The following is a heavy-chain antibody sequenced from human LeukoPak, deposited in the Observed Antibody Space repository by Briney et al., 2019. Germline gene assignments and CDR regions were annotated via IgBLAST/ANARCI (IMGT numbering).Heavy chain of an antibody. CDR2: IYSGGST. D-gene: IGHD6-13*01. J-gene: IGHJ4*02. CDR3: ARDYSVGLYSN. Sequence: GGSLRLSCAASGFTVSSNYMSWVRQAPGKGLEWVSVIYSGGSTYYADSVKGRFTISRDNSKNTLYLQMSSLRAEDTAVYYCARDYSVGLYSNWGQGTLVTVSS. CDR1: GFTVSSNY. V-gene: IGHV3-66*01.